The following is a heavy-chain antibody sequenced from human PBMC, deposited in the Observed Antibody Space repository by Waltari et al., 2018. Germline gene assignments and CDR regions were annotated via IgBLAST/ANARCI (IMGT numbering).Heavy chain of an antibody. J-gene: IGHJ4*02. CDR2: INHSGST. V-gene: IGHV4-34*01. CDR3: AGGPTIYFDY. CDR1: GGSFSGSY. Sequence: QVQLQPWGAGLLKPSEPLSLTCAVYGGSFSGSYWRWIRQPPGKGLEWTGEINHSGSTYYNPSLKSRVTISVDTSKTQFSLKLSSVTAADSAVYYCAGGPTIYFDYWGQGTLVTVSS.